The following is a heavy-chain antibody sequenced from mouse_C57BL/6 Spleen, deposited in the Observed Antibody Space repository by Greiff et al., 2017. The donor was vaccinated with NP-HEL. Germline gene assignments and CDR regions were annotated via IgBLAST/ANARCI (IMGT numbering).Heavy chain of an antibody. D-gene: IGHD2-14*01. V-gene: IGHV1-69*01. CDR2: IDPSDSYT. CDR3: ARSDYRYAMDY. J-gene: IGHJ4*01. CDR1: GYTFTSYW. Sequence: QVQLQQPGAELVMPGASVKLSCKASGYTFTSYWMHWVKQRPGQGLEWIGEIDPSDSYTNYNQKFKGKSTLTVDKSSSTAYMQRSSLTSEDSAVYYCARSDYRYAMDYWGQGTSVTVSS.